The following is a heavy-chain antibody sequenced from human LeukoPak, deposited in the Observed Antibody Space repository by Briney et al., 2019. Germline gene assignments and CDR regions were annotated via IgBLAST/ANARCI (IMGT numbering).Heavy chain of an antibody. V-gene: IGHV4-59*01. D-gene: IGHD3-16*01. CDR3: ARDQLGDAVDI. CDR2: IYYGGST. Sequence: SETLSLTCTVSGGSISSYYWNWIRQPPGKGLEWIGYIYYGGSTNYNPSLKSRVTISVDTSKNQFSLTLSSVTAADTAVYYCARDQLGDAVDIWGQGTMVTVSS. CDR1: GGSISSYY. J-gene: IGHJ3*02.